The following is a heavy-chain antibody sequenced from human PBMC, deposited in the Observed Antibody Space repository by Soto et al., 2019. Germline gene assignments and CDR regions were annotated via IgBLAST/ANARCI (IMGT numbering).Heavy chain of an antibody. Sequence: QVQLVQSGAEVKKPGASVKVSCKASGYTFTSYDINLVRQATGQGLEWMGWMNPNSSNTGYAQKFQDRVTMTRNTSISTAYMELSSLRSEDTASYSCARILYGYNVDYWGQRILVTVSS. V-gene: IGHV1-8*01. CDR2: MNPNSSNT. J-gene: IGHJ4*02. D-gene: IGHD5-12*01. CDR1: GYTFTSYD. CDR3: ARILYGYNVDY.